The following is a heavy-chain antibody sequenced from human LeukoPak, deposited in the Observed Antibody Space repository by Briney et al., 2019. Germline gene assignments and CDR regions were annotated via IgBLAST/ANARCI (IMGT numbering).Heavy chain of an antibody. CDR3: ARGEVVRNWYFDL. V-gene: IGHV3-53*01. CDR2: IYSGGST. J-gene: IGHJ2*01. CDR1: GFTVSSNY. Sequence: GGSLRLSCAASGFTVSSNYMSWVRQAPGKGLEWVSVIYSGGSTYYADSVKGRFTISRDDAKTSLYLQMNNLRVGDTAVYYCARGEVVRNWYFDLWGRGTLVTVSS. D-gene: IGHD2-2*01.